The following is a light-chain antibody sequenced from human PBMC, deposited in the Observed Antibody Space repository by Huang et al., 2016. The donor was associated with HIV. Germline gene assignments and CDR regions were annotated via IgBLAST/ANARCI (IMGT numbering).Light chain of an antibody. V-gene: IGKV1-39*01. Sequence: DIQMTQSPSSLSASVGDRVTITCRASQTINSYLHWYQQKPGKAPQLLIYAASNWQSGGPSRFSGGGSGTEFTLTISSLQPEDFATYYCQQTYSSPRTFGQGTKVDIK. J-gene: IGKJ1*01. CDR2: AAS. CDR3: QQTYSSPRT. CDR1: QTINSY.